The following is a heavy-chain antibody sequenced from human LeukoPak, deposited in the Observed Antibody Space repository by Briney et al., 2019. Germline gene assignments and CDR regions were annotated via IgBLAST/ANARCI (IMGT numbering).Heavy chain of an antibody. J-gene: IGHJ4*02. D-gene: IGHD4-23*01. V-gene: IGHV3-74*01. CDR1: GFTFSSYFW. CDR2: IKSDGSSS. CDR3: VRDLDLGGYSSFEY. Sequence: GGSLGLSCAASGFTFSSYFWMHWVRQGPGKGLVWVSRIKSDGSSSTYADSVKGRFTISRDNAKNSLYLQMNTLRAEDTAVYYCVRDLDLGGYSSFEYWGQGTLVTVSS.